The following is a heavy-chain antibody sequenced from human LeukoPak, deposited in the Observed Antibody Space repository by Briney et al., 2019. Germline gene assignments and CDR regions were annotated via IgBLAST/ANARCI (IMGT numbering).Heavy chain of an antibody. V-gene: IGHV4-39*07. CDR2: NGGST. CDR3: SFNLGSGSYAFDI. D-gene: IGHD3-10*01. CDR1: VGSISTTSYY. J-gene: IGHJ3*02. Sequence: SETLSLTCTVSVGSISTTSYYWGWIRQPPGKGLEWIGSNGGSTYYSPPLKSRVTISLDTSKHQFSLKLSSVTAADTAVYYCSFNLGSGSYAFDIWGQGTMVTVSS.